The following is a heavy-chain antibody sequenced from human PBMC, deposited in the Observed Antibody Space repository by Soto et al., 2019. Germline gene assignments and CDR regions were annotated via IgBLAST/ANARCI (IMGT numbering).Heavy chain of an antibody. CDR2: IIPIFGTA. CDR3: ARANREVHSSRIYYYYYGMDV. CDR1: GRTFSSYA. D-gene: IGHD6-13*01. J-gene: IGHJ6*02. V-gene: IGHV1-69*13. Sequence: SVKVSCKASGRTFSSYAISWVRQAPGQGLEWMGGIIPIFGTANYAQKFQGRVTITADESTSTAYMELGSLRSEDTAVYYCARANREVHSSRIYYYYYGMDVWGQGTTVTVSS.